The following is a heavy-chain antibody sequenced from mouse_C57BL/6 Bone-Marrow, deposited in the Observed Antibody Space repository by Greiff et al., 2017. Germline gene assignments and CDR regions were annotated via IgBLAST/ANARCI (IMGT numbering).Heavy chain of an antibody. J-gene: IGHJ2*01. D-gene: IGHD1-1*01. CDR1: GFTFSRYT. CDR3: ARHELRDY. CDR2: ISGGGGNT. V-gene: IGHV5-9*01. Sequence: EVHLVESGGGLVKPGGSLKLSCAASGFTFSRYTMSWVRQTPEKRLEWVATISGGGGNTYYPDSVKGRFTISRDNATHTLYLQMSSLRSEDTALYYCARHELRDYWGQGTTLTVSS.